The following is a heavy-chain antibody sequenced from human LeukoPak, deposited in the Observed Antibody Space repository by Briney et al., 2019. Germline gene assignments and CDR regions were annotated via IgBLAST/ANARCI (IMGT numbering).Heavy chain of an antibody. J-gene: IGHJ4*02. V-gene: IGHV3-9*01. Sequence: GGSLRLSCAASGFTFDDYGMHWVRQAPGKGLEWVSGLSWNGAGIGYADSVRGRFTISRDNAKSSLYLQMNSLRAEDTALYYCAKDWSATVRGTDYWGQGTLVTVSS. D-gene: IGHD4-17*01. CDR1: GFTFDDYG. CDR3: AKDWSATVRGTDY. CDR2: LSWNGAGI.